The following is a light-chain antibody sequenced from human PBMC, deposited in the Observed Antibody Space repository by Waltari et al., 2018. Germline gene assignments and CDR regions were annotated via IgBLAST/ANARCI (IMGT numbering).Light chain of an antibody. Sequence: SYELTQPPSVSVSPGQTARITCSGDALPKQYAHWYQQKPGQAPTILIYKDSERPSGIPERFSGSSSGTTVTLTISGVQAEDEADYYCQSADISGTWVFGGGTKLTVL. V-gene: IGLV3-25*03. J-gene: IGLJ3*02. CDR1: ALPKQY. CDR3: QSADISGTWV. CDR2: KDS.